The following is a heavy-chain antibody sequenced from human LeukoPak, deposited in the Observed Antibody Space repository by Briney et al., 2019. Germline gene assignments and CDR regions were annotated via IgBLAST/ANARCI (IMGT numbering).Heavy chain of an antibody. CDR2: IYHSGST. V-gene: IGHV4-38-2*02. D-gene: IGHD3-3*01. CDR3: ARDARRITTFGVVLKSNWFDP. Sequence: SETLSLTCTVSGYSISSGYYWGWIRQPPGKGLEWIGSIYHSGSTYYNPSLKSRVTISVDTSKNQFSLKLSSVTAADTAVYYCARDARRITTFGVVLKSNWFDPWGQGTLVTVSS. CDR1: GYSISSGYY. J-gene: IGHJ5*02.